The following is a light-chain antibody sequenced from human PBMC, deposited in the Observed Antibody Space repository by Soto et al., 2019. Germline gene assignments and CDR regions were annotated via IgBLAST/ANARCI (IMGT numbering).Light chain of an antibody. CDR1: QSVSKY. CDR3: QQRSNWPQIT. CDR2: DAS. V-gene: IGKV3-11*01. J-gene: IGKJ4*01. Sequence: EIVLTQSPATLSLSPGERATLSCRASQSVSKYLAWYQQKPGQAPRLLIHDASNRATGIPARFNGSGSGTDFTLTISSLEPEDFGVYYCQQRSNWPQITFGGGTKVEIK.